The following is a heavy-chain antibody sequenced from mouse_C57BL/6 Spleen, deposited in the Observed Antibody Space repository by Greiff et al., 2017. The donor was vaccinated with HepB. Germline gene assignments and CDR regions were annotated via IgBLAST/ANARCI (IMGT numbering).Heavy chain of an antibody. Sequence: EVQLVESGGGLVQPKGSLKLSCAASGFSFNTYAMNWVRQAPGKGLEWVARISSQSNNYTTYYADSENDSFTISRDDSESMLYLQINNLNTEDTAMYYCVRLYYYGGMDYWGQGTSVTVSS. CDR2: ISSQSNNYTT. D-gene: IGHD1-1*01. J-gene: IGHJ4*01. CDR1: GFSFNTYA. V-gene: IGHV10-1*01. CDR3: VRLYYYGGMDY.